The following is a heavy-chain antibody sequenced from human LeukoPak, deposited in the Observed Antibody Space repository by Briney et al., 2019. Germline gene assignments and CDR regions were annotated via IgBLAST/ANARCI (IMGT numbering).Heavy chain of an antibody. CDR2: INPNSGGT. Sequence: ASVKVSCKASGYTFTGYYLHWERQPPGQGIELVGLINPNSGGTNYAQKFQGRVTMTRDTSINTAYMELSSLRFDDTAVYYCARGATAGRFSLRPTGAYYMDVWGKGTTVTVSS. V-gene: IGHV1-2*02. J-gene: IGHJ6*03. D-gene: IGHD6-13*01. CDR3: ARGATAGRFSLRPTGAYYMDV. CDR1: GYTFTGYY.